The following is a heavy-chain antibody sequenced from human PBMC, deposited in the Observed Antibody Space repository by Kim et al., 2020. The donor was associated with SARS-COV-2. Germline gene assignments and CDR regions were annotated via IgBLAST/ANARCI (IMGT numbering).Heavy chain of an antibody. CDR3: ARDVQFLEWLSPWYYYYY. CDR2: ISSSSYI. D-gene: IGHD3-3*01. CDR1: GFTFSSYS. J-gene: IGHJ6*03. V-gene: IGHV3-21*01. Sequence: GGSLRLSCAASGFTFSSYSMHWVRQAPGKGLEWVSSISSSSYIYYADSVKGRFSISSDNATNSLYLQINSLRAEDTAVYYCARDVQFLEWLSPWYYYYY.